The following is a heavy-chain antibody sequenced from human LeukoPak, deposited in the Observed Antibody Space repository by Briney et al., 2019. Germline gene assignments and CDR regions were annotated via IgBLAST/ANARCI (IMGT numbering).Heavy chain of an antibody. CDR2: LNHVGNT. V-gene: IGHV4-34*01. D-gene: IGHD3-22*01. Sequence: PSETLSLTCHVYGDSFSDYYCAWIRQPPGKGLEWIGELNHVGNTNYNPSLKSRVTISVDTSKNQFSLKLTSVTAADTAVYYCARVRYFDDGGYWNLDSWGPGTLVTVSS. CDR3: ARVRYFDDGGYWNLDS. CDR1: GDSFSDYY. J-gene: IGHJ4*02.